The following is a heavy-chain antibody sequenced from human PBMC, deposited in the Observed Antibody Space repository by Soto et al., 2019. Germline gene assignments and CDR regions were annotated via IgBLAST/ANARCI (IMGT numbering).Heavy chain of an antibody. J-gene: IGHJ4*02. CDR2: IYSGGYT. D-gene: IGHD3-10*01. Sequence: EVQLVESGGGLIQPGGSLRLSCAVSGFTVSNNYMSWVRQAPGKGLEGVSVIYSGGYTAYGDSVKGRFTISRDNSKNTISFKKKGLSPDDTRGFYVATHPGGGGYWGQGTLVTVSS. CDR3: ATHPGGGGY. V-gene: IGHV3-53*01. CDR1: GFTVSNNY.